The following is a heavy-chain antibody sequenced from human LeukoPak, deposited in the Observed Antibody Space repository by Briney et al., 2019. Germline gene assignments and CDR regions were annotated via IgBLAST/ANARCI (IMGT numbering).Heavy chain of an antibody. CDR2: IKQDESEE. Sequence: GGSLRLSCAASGFTFSNYWMTWVRQAPGKGLEWVASIKQDESEEYYVDSVKGRFTFSRDNAKNSLYLQMDSLRAEDTAVYYCARDKSAGADTGSSFYYWGQGALVTVSS. D-gene: IGHD3-10*01. J-gene: IGHJ4*02. V-gene: IGHV3-7*03. CDR1: GFTFSNYW. CDR3: ARDKSAGADTGSSFYY.